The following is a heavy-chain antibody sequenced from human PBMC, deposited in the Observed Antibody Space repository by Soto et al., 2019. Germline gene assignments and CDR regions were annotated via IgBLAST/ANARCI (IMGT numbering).Heavy chain of an antibody. CDR2: LNIAGTI. J-gene: IGHJ2*01. D-gene: IGHD6-13*01. CDR1: GASISRFN. Sequence: PWEALSLPCSVSGASISRFNWNWFRQPCVKGPEWFGRLNIAGTIYYNCSLKSRITMSMDTSKNQISLHLRSVTAADTAIYYCARDRGEYTSSWFWYFSHWGHGTLVTVSS. CDR3: ARDRGEYTSSWFWYFSH. V-gene: IGHV4-4*07.